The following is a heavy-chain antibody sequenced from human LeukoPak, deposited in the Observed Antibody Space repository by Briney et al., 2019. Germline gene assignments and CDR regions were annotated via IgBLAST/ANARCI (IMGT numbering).Heavy chain of an antibody. V-gene: IGHV4-59*08. J-gene: IGHJ4*02. CDR1: GGSISNYY. D-gene: IGHD6-13*01. CDR3: ARHAAISAAGTAPFDS. CDR2: IYRGST. Sequence: SETLSLTCTVSGGSISNYYWSWIRQSPGKGLDWIGYIYRGSTNYNPSLKSRVTISVDTSKNQVSLKLTSATATDKAVYYCARHAAISAAGTAPFDSWGQGTLVTVSS.